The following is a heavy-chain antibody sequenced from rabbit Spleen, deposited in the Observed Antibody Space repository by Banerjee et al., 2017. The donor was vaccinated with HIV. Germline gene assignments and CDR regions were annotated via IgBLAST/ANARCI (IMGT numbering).Heavy chain of an antibody. CDR2: IYTGDGTST. D-gene: IGHD4-1*01. Sequence: QSLEESGGDLVKPGASLTLTCTASGFSFSAGYYMCWVRQAPGKGLEWIGCIYTGDGTSTAYASWAKGRFTVSKTSSTTVTLQLTSLTAADTATYFCARDLAGVIGWNFGWWGPGTLVTVS. CDR3: ARDLAGVIGWNFGW. CDR1: GFSFSAGYY. V-gene: IGHV1S40*01. J-gene: IGHJ4*01.